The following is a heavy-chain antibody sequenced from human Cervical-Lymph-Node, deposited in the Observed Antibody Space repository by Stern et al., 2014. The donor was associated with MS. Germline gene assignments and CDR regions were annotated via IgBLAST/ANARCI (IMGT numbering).Heavy chain of an antibody. V-gene: IGHV1-18*01. CDR1: GYTFTSYV. CDR3: ARDALGTMIRGIAALDY. CDR2: VSGYNGKT. D-gene: IGHD3-10*01. J-gene: IGHJ4*02. Sequence: QVQLMQSGGAVKKPGASVKVSCKASGYTFTSYVISWVRQAPGQGLEWMGWVSGYNGKTNYAQKVQGRVTMTTDTSTGTVYMELRSLTSDDTAVYYCARDALGTMIRGIAALDYWGQGTLVTVSS.